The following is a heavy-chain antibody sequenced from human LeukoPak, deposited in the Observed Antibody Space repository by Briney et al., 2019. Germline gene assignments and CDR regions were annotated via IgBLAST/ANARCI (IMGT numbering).Heavy chain of an antibody. J-gene: IGHJ5*02. CDR3: ARGVLGRSFSDP. CDR1: GGSISSYY. V-gene: IGHV4-59*01. Sequence: PSETLSLTCTVSGGSISSYYWSWIRQPPGKGLEWIGYIYYSGSTNYNPSLKSRVTMSVDTSKNQFSLKLSSVTAADTAVYYCARGVLGRSFSDPWGQGTLVTVSS. CDR2: IYYSGST. D-gene: IGHD3-10*01.